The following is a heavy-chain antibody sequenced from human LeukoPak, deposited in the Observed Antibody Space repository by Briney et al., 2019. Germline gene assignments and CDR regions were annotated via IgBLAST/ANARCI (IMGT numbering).Heavy chain of an antibody. CDR1: GGSFSGYY. D-gene: IGHD6-13*01. Sequence: SETLSLTCAVYGGSFSGYYWSWIRQPPGKGLEWIGEISHSGSTNYNPSLKSRVTISVDTSKNQFSLKLSSVTAADTAVYYCARVSSWYGDLDAFDIWGQGTMVTVSS. CDR3: ARVSSWYGDLDAFDI. J-gene: IGHJ3*02. V-gene: IGHV4-34*01. CDR2: ISHSGST.